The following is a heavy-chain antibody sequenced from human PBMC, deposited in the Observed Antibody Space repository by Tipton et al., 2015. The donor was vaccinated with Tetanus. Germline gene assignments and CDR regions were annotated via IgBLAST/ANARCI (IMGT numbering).Heavy chain of an antibody. CDR3: AGERSLGGLGPVAP. V-gene: IGHV3-33*01. D-gene: IGHD3-16*01. CDR2: VWYDGSKQ. J-gene: IGHJ5*02. CDR1: GFTFNGYG. Sequence: AASGFTFNGYGMHWVRQAPGKGLEWLALVWYDGSKQYYADSVKGRFTISRDNSKNTVDLQMNNLRDEDTAVYYCAGERSLGGLGPVAPWGRGTLVAVSS.